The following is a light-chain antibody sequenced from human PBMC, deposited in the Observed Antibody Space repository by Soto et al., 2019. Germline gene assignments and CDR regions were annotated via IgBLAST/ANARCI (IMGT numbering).Light chain of an antibody. CDR2: DVS. J-gene: IGLJ1*01. V-gene: IGLV2-14*01. CDR3: SSYTTSNIFV. CDR1: SSDVGGYNF. Sequence: QSALTQPASVSGSPGQSITISCIGTSSDVGGYNFVSWFQQYAGKAPKLMIYDVSYRPSGVSNRFSGSKSGNTASLTISGLQAEDEADYYCSSYTTSNIFVFGTGTKLTVL.